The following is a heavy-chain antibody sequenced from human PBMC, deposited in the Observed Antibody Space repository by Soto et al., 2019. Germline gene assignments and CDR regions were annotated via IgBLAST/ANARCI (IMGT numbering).Heavy chain of an antibody. D-gene: IGHD3-3*01. Sequence: QVQLVQSGAEVKKPGASVKVSCKASGYTFTSYGISWVRQAPGQGLEWMGWISAYNGNTNYAQKLQGRVTMTTDTSTSTAYMELRSLGSDDTAVYYCAREPYDFWSGRKGLFDYWGQGTLVTVSS. CDR2: ISAYNGNT. CDR1: GYTFTSYG. V-gene: IGHV1-18*01. CDR3: AREPYDFWSGRKGLFDY. J-gene: IGHJ4*02.